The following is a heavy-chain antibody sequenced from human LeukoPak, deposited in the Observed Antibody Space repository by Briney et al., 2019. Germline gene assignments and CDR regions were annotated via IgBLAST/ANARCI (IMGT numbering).Heavy chain of an antibody. CDR2: IYSGGST. CDR3: ARRCGGSCFYAFDI. J-gene: IGHJ3*02. Sequence: GVSLRLSCAASGVTVSSNYMSWVRQAPGKGLEWVSVIYSGGSTYYADSVKGRFTISRDNSKNTLYLQMNSLRAEDTAVYYCARRCGGSCFYAFDIWGQGTMVTVSS. V-gene: IGHV3-66*01. CDR1: GVTVSSNY. D-gene: IGHD2-15*01.